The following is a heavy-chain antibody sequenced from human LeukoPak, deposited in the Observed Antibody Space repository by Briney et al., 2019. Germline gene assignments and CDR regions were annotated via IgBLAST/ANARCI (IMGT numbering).Heavy chain of an antibody. CDR2: ISGSGDSA. D-gene: IGHD1-26*01. Sequence: GGSLRLSCAASGFTLGTHAMNWVRQAPGKGLECVSTISGSGDSAYYTDSVRGRFTISRGSSKNTLYLQMNSLRADDTAVYYCAKGREAYSGSYTPFTSWGQGILVTVSS. J-gene: IGHJ5*02. CDR3: AKGREAYSGSYTPFTS. CDR1: GFTLGTHA. V-gene: IGHV3-23*01.